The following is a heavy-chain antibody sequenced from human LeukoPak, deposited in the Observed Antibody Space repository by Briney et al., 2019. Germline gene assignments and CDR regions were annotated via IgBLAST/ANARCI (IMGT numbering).Heavy chain of an antibody. CDR2: ILPIIGAR. CDR1: GDTFSNYA. J-gene: IGHJ4*02. CDR3: ARAHFSAYTGSE. D-gene: IGHD3-16*01. V-gene: IGHV1-69*01. Sequence: ASVKVSCKASGDTFSNYAIYWVRQAPGQGREWVGGILPIIGARKNGQKLQGRVTFTADESTSTVYMELSSLRSEDTAIYYCARAHFSAYTGSEWGQGTLVTVSS.